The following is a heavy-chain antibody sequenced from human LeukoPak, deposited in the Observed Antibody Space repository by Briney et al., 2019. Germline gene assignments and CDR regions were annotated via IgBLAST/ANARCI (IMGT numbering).Heavy chain of an antibody. V-gene: IGHV3-49*04. CDR1: GFNFGDYA. Sequence: GGSLRLSCTTSGFNFGDYAMTWVRQAPGKGLEWVGFIRSKIYGGTPEYAASVKGRFTISRDDSKGVAYLQMNSLKTEDTAVYYCTRDQTPYYWGQGTLVTVAS. CDR3: TRDQTPYY. J-gene: IGHJ4*02. CDR2: IRSKIYGGTP.